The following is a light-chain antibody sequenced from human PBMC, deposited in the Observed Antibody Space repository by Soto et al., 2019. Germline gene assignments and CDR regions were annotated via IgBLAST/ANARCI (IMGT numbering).Light chain of an antibody. CDR1: QGMSSW. J-gene: IGKJ1*01. V-gene: IGKV1D-12*01. CDR3: QQANSFPPT. Sequence: DIQMTQSPSSVSASVGDRVTITCRASQGMSSWLAWYQQKLGKAPTLLIYAASSLQSGVPSRFSGSGSGTDFTLTISSLQPEDFATYYCQQANSFPPTFGQGTKVEIK. CDR2: AAS.